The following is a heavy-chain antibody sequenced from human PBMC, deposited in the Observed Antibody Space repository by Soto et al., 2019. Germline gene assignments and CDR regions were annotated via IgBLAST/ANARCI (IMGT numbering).Heavy chain of an antibody. CDR1: GFTFSEYW. D-gene: IGHD1-20*01. V-gene: IGHV3-74*01. CDR2: LKSDGTYT. Sequence: EVQLVESGGGLVQPGGSLRLSCEASGFTFSEYWMHWVRQVPGKGLVWVSRLKSDGTYTDYADSVRGRFTISRDSAKNTVFLQMNNLRVEDTAIYYCEISNWPVGIYWGQGILVTVSS. CDR3: EISNWPVGIY. J-gene: IGHJ4*02.